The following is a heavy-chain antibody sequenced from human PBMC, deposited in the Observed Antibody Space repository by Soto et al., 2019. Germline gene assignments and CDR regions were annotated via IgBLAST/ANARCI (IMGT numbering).Heavy chain of an antibody. V-gene: IGHV3-30*18. J-gene: IGHJ4*02. CDR3: AKDYTEYTYSFDS. Sequence: PGGSLRLSCAASGFTFSTYGMHWVRQAPGKGLEWVAVISYDGGNKYYADSVKGRFTISRDNSKNTLYLQMNSLRAEDTAVYYCAKDYTEYTYSFDSWGQGTLVNVSS. D-gene: IGHD3-16*01. CDR2: ISYDGGNK. CDR1: GFTFSTYG.